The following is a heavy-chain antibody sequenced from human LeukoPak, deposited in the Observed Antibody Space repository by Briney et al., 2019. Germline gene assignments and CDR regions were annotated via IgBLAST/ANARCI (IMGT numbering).Heavy chain of an antibody. D-gene: IGHD2-2*01. V-gene: IGHV4-34*01. CDR1: GGSFSGYY. CDR3: ARGPRATSLQYYFDY. Sequence: PSETLSLTCAVYGGSFSGYYWSWIRQPPGKGLEWIGEINHSGSTNYNPSLKSRVTISVDTSKNQFSLKLSSVTAADTAVSYCARGPRATSLQYYFDYWGQGTLVTVSS. CDR2: INHSGST. J-gene: IGHJ4*02.